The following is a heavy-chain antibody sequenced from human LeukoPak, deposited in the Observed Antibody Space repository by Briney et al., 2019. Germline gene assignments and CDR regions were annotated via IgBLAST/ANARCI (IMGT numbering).Heavy chain of an antibody. CDR2: IYYSGST. CDR3: ASCLYYYGSGSYNWFDP. Sequence: SETLSLTCTVSGGSISSSSYYWGWIRQPPGKGLEWFGSIYYSGSTYYNPSLKSRVTISVDTSKNQFSLTLSSVTAADTPVYYCASCLYYYGSGSYNWFDPWGQGTLVTVSS. D-gene: IGHD3-10*01. J-gene: IGHJ5*02. CDR1: GGSISSSSYY. V-gene: IGHV4-39*01.